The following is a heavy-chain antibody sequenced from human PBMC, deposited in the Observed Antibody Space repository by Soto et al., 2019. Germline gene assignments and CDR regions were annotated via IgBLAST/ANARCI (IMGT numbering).Heavy chain of an antibody. Sequence: EVVLLESGGDVVQPGGSLRLSCAASGFTFNNFALSWLRQAPGRGLEWVAAISGSGGTTYYADSVKGRFTVARDNSERKLFLEMKSLRVDDTATYYCAKEPQTLSYNWFDPWGQGTLVTVSS. CDR2: ISGSGGTT. V-gene: IGHV3-23*01. J-gene: IGHJ5*02. D-gene: IGHD6-6*01. CDR3: AKEPQTLSYNWFDP. CDR1: GFTFNNFA.